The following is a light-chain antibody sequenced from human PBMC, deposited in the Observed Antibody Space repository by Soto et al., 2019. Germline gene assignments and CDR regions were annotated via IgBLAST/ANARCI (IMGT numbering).Light chain of an antibody. V-gene: IGKV1-39*01. CDR3: QQTYSTPYT. CDR2: TSG. Sequence: IHMTQSPSSLSASVGDRITVTCRASQRITTYVNWYQLKPGEAPKLLISTSGTLQRGVPSRFSGSGSGKDFTLTITRLQPADVATYFCQQTYSTPYTFGQGTKLEIK. CDR1: QRITTY. J-gene: IGKJ2*01.